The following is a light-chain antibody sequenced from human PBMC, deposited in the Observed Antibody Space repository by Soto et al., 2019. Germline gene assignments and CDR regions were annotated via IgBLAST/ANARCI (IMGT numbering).Light chain of an antibody. V-gene: IGKV1-5*01. Sequence: IQLTQSPSSLSASLGDRVTITCRASQSISSWLAWYQHKPGKAPKLLIYDASNLDSGVPSRFSGSGSGTEFSLTISNLQPDDCATYYCQQYENYWTFGQGTKVDI. CDR1: QSISSW. CDR2: DAS. CDR3: QQYENYWT. J-gene: IGKJ1*01.